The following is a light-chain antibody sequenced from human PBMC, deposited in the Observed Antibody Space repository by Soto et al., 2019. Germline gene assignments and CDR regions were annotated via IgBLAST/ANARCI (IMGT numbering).Light chain of an antibody. J-gene: IGLJ1*01. Sequence: QSALTQPAAVSGAPGQSITISCTGGSSDVGGYKYVSWYQQRPDTAPKLIIYDVSHRPSGVSDRFSGSKSGNTASLTISGLQAEDGADYYCSSFTTTTSLGLFGTGTKDTVL. CDR1: SSDVGGYKY. V-gene: IGLV2-14*03. CDR2: DVS. CDR3: SSFTTTTSLGL.